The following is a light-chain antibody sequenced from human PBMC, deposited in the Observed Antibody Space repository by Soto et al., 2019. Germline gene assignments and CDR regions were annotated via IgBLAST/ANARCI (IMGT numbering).Light chain of an antibody. CDR2: DAS. J-gene: IGKJ1*01. V-gene: IGKV3-11*01. Sequence: EIVLTQSPATLSLSPGERATLSCRASQSVRNYLAWYLQKPGQAPRLLIYDASNGATGIPARFSGSGSGTDFTLTISSLEPEDFAVYYCQQRYNWPWTFGQGTKVEIK. CDR1: QSVRNY. CDR3: QQRYNWPWT.